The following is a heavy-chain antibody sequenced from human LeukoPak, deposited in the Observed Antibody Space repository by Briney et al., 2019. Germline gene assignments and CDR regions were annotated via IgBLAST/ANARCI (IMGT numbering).Heavy chain of an antibody. D-gene: IGHD1-7*01. Sequence: SETLSLTCTVSGYSISSGYYWGWIRQPPGKGLEWIGSIYHSGSTYYNPSLKSRVTISVDTSKNQFSLKLSSVTAADTAVYYCARALITGTTEESWFDPWGQGTLVTVSS. CDR2: IYHSGST. V-gene: IGHV4-38-2*02. CDR3: ARALITGTTEESWFDP. CDR1: GYSISSGYY. J-gene: IGHJ5*02.